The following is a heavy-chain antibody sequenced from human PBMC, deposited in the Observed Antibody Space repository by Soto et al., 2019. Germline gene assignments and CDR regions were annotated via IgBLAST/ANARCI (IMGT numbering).Heavy chain of an antibody. J-gene: IGHJ4*02. CDR3: ARDGAAHDIDY. CDR2: IYYDGSNT. V-gene: IGHV3-33*01. Sequence: QVQLVESGGGVVQSGRSLRLSCAVSGLTFTSCGMHWVRQAPGKGLEWVAHIYYDGSNTYYADSVKGRFTISRDESKNTLDLQMNSLRAEDTALYYCARDGAAHDIDYWGQGTLVIVSS. D-gene: IGHD6-13*01. CDR1: GLTFTSCG.